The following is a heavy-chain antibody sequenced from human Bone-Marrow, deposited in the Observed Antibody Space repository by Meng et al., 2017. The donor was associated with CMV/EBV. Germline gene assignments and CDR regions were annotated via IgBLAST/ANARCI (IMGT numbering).Heavy chain of an antibody. CDR3: AHSHDFWSGYYRGTFDY. V-gene: IGHV2-5*01. CDR1: GFSLSNARMG. CDR2: IYWNDDK. J-gene: IGHJ4*02. D-gene: IGHD3-3*01. Sequence: SGPTLVKPTETLTLTCTVSGFSLSNARMGVSWIRQPPGKALEWLALIYWNDDKRYSPSLKSRLTITKDTSKNQVVLTMTNMDPVDTATYYFAHSHDFWSGYYRGTFDYWGQGTLVTVSS.